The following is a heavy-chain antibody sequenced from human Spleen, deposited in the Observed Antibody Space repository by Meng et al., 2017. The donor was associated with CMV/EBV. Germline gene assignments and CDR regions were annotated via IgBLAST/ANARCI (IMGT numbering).Heavy chain of an antibody. D-gene: IGHD1-26*01. CDR3: ARDRREWELNDAFDI. CDR1: GGSISSSSYY. J-gene: IGHJ3*02. CDR2: IYYTGST. V-gene: IGHV4-39*07. Sequence: SETLSLTCTVSGGSISSSSYYWGWIRQPPGKGLEWIGSIYYTGSTYYNPSLKSRFTISVDTSKNQLSLKLSSVTAADTAVYYCARDRREWELNDAFDIWGQGTMVTVSS.